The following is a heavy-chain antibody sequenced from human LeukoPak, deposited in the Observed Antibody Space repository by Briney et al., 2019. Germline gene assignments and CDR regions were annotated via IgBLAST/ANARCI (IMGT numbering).Heavy chain of an antibody. V-gene: IGHV1-18*01. J-gene: IGHJ4*02. Sequence: ASVKVSCKASGYTFTSYGISRVRQAPGQGLEWMGWISAYNGNTNYAQKLQGRVTMTTDTSTSTAYMELRTLRSDDAAVYYWARDLPRGYSYGYVGYWGQGTLVTVSS. CDR3: ARDLPRGYSYGYVGY. CDR2: ISAYNGNT. CDR1: GYTFTSYG. D-gene: IGHD5-18*01.